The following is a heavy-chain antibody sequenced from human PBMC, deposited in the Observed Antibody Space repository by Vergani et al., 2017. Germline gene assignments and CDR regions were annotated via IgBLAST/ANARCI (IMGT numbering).Heavy chain of an antibody. CDR2: IRYDGSRR. CDR3: AKDGSGSYPTFDY. V-gene: IGHV3-30*02. J-gene: IGHJ4*02. D-gene: IGHD3-10*01. CDR1: GFIFSSHG. Sequence: QVQRVEWGGGVVQPGGSLRLSCTASGFIFSSHGMHWVRQAPGKGLEWVAFIRYDGSRRDYGESVKGRFTISRDNSNNMLYLQMNSLRAEDTAVYYCAKDGSGSYPTFDYWGQGTLVTVSS.